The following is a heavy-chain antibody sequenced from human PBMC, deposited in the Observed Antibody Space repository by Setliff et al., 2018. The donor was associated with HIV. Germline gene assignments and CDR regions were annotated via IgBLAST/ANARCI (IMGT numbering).Heavy chain of an antibody. Sequence: LSLTCTVSGGSISSSSYYWGWVRQPPGKGLEWIGTIYYSGSTYYNPSLRSRVTISVDTSRNQFSLRLSSVTAADTAFYYCARHNPASVPASSPDYWGQGTLVTVSS. J-gene: IGHJ4*02. CDR1: GGSISSSSYY. V-gene: IGHV4-39*01. CDR3: ARHNPASVPASSPDY. CDR2: IYYSGST. D-gene: IGHD2-2*01.